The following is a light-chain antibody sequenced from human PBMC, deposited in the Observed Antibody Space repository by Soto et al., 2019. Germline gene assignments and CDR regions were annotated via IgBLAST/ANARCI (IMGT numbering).Light chain of an antibody. CDR2: GAS. V-gene: IGKV3-20*01. CDR1: QYINTR. Sequence: PAARVTLSCRASQYINTRLAWYQQKPGQAPRLLIYGASSRATGIPDRFSGSGSGTDFTLTISRLEPEDFAVYYCQQYGSSPLTFGRGTKVDIK. J-gene: IGKJ4*01. CDR3: QQYGSSPLT.